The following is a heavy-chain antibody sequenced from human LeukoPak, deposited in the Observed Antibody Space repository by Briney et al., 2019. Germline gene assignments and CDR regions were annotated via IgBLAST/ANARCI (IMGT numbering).Heavy chain of an antibody. D-gene: IGHD5-12*01. Sequence: LGGSLILSCAASGFSLSNSAMSWVRPAPGEGLEWGSLIIASSGSTFYADSVKVRFTISRDNSKNTLYLQMNSLRAEDTAVYYCAKGAYDYIEMGYFDYWGQGTLVTVSS. V-gene: IGHV3-23*01. J-gene: IGHJ4*02. CDR1: GFSLSNSA. CDR3: AKGAYDYIEMGYFDY. CDR2: IIASSGST.